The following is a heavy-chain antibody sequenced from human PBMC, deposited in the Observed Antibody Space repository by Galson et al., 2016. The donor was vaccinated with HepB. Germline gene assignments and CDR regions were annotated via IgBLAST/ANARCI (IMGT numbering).Heavy chain of an antibody. CDR2: IYHTGTS. V-gene: IGHV4-4*02. Sequence: SETLSLTCAVSGASINSSNWWTWVRQAPGKGLEWFGEIYHTGTSNNNPSLLSRFTMSIDNSKNHFSLNLNSVTAADTAVYYCARASVVPGARLVFDSWGQGLLGTVSS. CDR1: GASINSSNW. J-gene: IGHJ5*01. D-gene: IGHD2-2*01. CDR3: ARASVVPGARLVFDS.